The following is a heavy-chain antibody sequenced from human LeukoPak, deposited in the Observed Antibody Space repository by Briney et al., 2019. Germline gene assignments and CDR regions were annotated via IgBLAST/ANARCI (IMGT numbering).Heavy chain of an antibody. D-gene: IGHD3-10*01. Sequence: GGSPRLSCAASGFTFSSYSMNWVRQAPGKGLEWVSSISSSSSYIYYADSVKGRFTISRDNAKNSLYLQMNSLRAEDTAVYYCARGRWTMVRGVILTPIDYWGQGTLVTVSS. V-gene: IGHV3-21*01. J-gene: IGHJ4*02. CDR3: ARGRWTMVRGVILTPIDY. CDR2: ISSSSSYI. CDR1: GFTFSSYS.